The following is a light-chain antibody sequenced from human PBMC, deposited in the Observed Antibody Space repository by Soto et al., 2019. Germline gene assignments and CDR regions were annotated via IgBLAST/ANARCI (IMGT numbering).Light chain of an antibody. Sequence: QSALTQPPSASGSPGQSVTISCTGTSSDVGGYNYVSWYQQHPGKAPKLMIYEVSKRPSGVPDRFSGSKSGNTASLTVPGLQAEDEADYYCSSYAGSTGVFGGGTKVTVL. CDR3: SSYAGSTGV. J-gene: IGLJ2*01. CDR2: EVS. CDR1: SSDVGGYNY. V-gene: IGLV2-8*01.